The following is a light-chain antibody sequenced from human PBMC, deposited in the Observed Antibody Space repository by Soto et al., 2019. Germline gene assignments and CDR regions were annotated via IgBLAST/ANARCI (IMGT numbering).Light chain of an antibody. CDR3: SSLADGDNYV. CDR1: SSDVGGYNY. Sequence: QFALTQPPSGSGSPGQSVTISCTGTSSDVGGYNYLSWYQQHPGKAPKLLIYEITKRASGVPNRFSGSKSGNTASLTVSGLQAEDEADYYCSSLADGDNYVFGTGTKLTVL. J-gene: IGLJ1*01. V-gene: IGLV2-8*01. CDR2: EIT.